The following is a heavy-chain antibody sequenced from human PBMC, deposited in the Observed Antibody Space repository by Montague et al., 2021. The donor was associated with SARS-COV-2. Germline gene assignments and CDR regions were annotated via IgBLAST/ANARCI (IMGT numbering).Heavy chain of an antibody. D-gene: IGHD3-10*01. Sequence: SETLSLTCSVSGGSMSSYHWVWIRQPPGEGLEWIGYVSYRGSTNYNLSLKSRVTISLDTSKNRFSLRVTSVTAADTAVYYCARDVRYYYDQWGQGILVTVSS. CDR3: ARDVRYYYDQ. CDR1: GGSMSSYH. J-gene: IGHJ4*02. V-gene: IGHV4-59*01. CDR2: VSYRGST.